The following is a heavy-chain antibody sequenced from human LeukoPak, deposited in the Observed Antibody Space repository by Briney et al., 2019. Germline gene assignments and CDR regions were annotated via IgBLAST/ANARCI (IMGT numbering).Heavy chain of an antibody. J-gene: IGHJ6*02. V-gene: IGHV3-21*04. D-gene: IGHD6-13*01. CDR2: ISSSSSYI. CDR1: GFTFSSYS. Sequence: GGSLRLSCAASGFTFSSYSMNWVRQAPGKGLEWVSSISSSSSYIYYADSVKGRFTISRDNAKNSLYLQMNSLRAEDTAVYYCAKVVSSSSWYFDYYGMDVWGQGTTVTVSS. CDR3: AKVVSSSSWYFDYYGMDV.